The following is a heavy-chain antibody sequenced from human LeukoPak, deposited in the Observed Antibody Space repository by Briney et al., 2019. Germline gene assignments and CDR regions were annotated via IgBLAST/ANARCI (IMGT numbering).Heavy chain of an antibody. CDR2: IYYSGST. V-gene: IGHV4-59*08. Sequence: SETLSLTCTVSGGSISSYYWSWIRQPPGKGLEWIGYIYYSGSTNYNPSLKSRVTISVDTSKNQFSLKLSSVTAADTAAYYCARVVPRALDAFDIWGQGTMVTVSS. J-gene: IGHJ3*02. CDR1: GGSISSYY. CDR3: ARVVPRALDAFDI.